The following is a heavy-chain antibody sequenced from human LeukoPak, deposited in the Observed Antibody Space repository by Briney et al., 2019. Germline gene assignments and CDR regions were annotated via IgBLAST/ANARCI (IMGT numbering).Heavy chain of an antibody. CDR3: AGTTYYYDSSGYYSADFRFVAFDI. CDR2: ISAYNGNT. D-gene: IGHD3-22*01. CDR1: GYTFTSYG. Sequence: ASVKVSCKASGYTFTSYGISWVRQAPGQGLEWMGWISAYNGNTNYAQKLQGRVTMTTDTSTSTAYMELRSLRSDDTAVYYCAGTTYYYDSSGYYSADFRFVAFDIWGQGTMVTVSS. J-gene: IGHJ3*02. V-gene: IGHV1-18*01.